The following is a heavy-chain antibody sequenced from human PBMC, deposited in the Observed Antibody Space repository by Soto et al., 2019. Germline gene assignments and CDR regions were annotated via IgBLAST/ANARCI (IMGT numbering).Heavy chain of an antibody. Sequence: KASETLSLTCAVSGGSITTVGYSWSWIRQPPGKGLEWIGYIFHSGISYSNPSLKGRVTMSVDGSKNRFSLRLSSVTAADTAVYYCARRISARTYYFDYWGQGTLVTVSS. CDR1: GGSITTVGYS. V-gene: IGHV4-30-2*01. CDR2: IFHSGIS. CDR3: ARRISARTYYFDY. D-gene: IGHD6-6*01. J-gene: IGHJ4*02.